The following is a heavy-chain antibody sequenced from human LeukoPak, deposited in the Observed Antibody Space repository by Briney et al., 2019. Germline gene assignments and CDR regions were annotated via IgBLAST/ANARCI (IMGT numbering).Heavy chain of an antibody. CDR1: GFTVGNNY. J-gene: IGHJ6*02. D-gene: IGHD2-21*01. CDR2: VSGSGGNT. V-gene: IGHV3-23*01. CDR3: ARDRCGDICFYGLDV. Sequence: GGSLRLSCAASGFTVGNNYMSWVRQAPGKGLEWVSGVSGSGGNTYYADSVKGRFTISRDNSKNTLYLEMNSLRAEDTAVYFCARDRCGDICFYGLDVWGQGTTVSVSS.